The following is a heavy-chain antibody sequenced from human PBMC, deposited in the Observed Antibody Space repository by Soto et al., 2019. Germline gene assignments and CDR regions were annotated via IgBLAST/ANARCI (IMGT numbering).Heavy chain of an antibody. Sequence: QVLLQESGPGLVKSSQTLSLTCTVSGGSISSGDYSWSWVRQSPGKGLEWIGHIYNSGITYYNPSLKSRVVISIDTSRNQFSLRLNSLTAADRAVYFCARGVTVFGLVSRFWFDPWGKGTVVTVSS. CDR1: GGSISSGDYS. J-gene: IGHJ5*02. CDR2: IYNSGIT. CDR3: ARGVTVFGLVSRFWFDP. D-gene: IGHD3-3*01. V-gene: IGHV4-30-4*01.